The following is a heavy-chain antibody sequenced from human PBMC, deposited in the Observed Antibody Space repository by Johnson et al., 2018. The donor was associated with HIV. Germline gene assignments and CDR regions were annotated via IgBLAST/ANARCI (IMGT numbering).Heavy chain of an antibody. V-gene: IGHV3-33*06. CDR3: AKELAADGVDAFDI. J-gene: IGHJ3*02. Sequence: QVQLVESGGGVVQPGRSLRLSCAASGFTFSNYGIHWVRQAPGKGLEWVAVTWFDGSNKYYSDSVKGRFTISRDNSKNTLYLQLNSLRVEDTALYYCAKELAADGVDAFDIWGQGTMVTVSS. D-gene: IGHD6-13*01. CDR1: GFTFSNYG. CDR2: TWFDGSNK.